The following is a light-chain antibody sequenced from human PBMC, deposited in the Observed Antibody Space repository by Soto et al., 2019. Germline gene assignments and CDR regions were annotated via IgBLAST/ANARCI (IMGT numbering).Light chain of an antibody. Sequence: IQITQSPSTLSGSVGDRVTITCPASQTISSWLAWYQQKPGKAPKLLIYKASTLKSGVPSRFSGSGSGTELTLTISSLQPDDFATYYCQHYNSYSEAFGQGTKVDIK. J-gene: IGKJ1*01. CDR3: QHYNSYSEA. CDR2: KAS. V-gene: IGKV1-5*03. CDR1: QTISSW.